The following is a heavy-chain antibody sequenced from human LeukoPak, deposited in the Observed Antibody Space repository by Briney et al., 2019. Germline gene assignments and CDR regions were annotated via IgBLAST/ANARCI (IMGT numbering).Heavy chain of an antibody. CDR3: ARQNSGYFDY. CDR1: GGSFSGYY. CDR2: INHSGST. V-gene: IGHV4-34*01. D-gene: IGHD1-26*01. J-gene: IGHJ4*02. Sequence: SETLPLTCAVYGGSFSGYYWSWIRQPPGKGLEWIGEINHSGSTNYNPSLKSRVTISVDTSKNQFSLKLSSVTAADTAVYYCARQNSGYFDYWGQGTLVTVSS.